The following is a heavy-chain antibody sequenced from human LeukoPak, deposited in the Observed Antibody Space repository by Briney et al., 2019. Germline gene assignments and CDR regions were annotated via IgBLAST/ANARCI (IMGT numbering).Heavy chain of an antibody. Sequence: ASVKVSCKTSGYIFTNYDINWVRQAAGQGLEWMGWMNPNSGDTGYLQKFQGRVTMTRKTSISTAYMELSSLTSEDTAVYYCARGPDFWSGYYRYFDLWGRGTLVTVSS. CDR2: MNPNSGDT. CDR3: ARGPDFWSGYYRYFDL. D-gene: IGHD3-3*01. J-gene: IGHJ2*01. V-gene: IGHV1-8*01. CDR1: GYIFTNYD.